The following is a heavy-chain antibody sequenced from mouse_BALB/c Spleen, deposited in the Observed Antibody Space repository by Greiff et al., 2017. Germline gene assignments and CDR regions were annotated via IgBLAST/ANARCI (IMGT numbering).Heavy chain of an antibody. V-gene: IGHV5-12-2*01. CDR2: ISNGGGST. D-gene: IGHD2-3*01. CDR3: ARHYDGYWTY. Sequence: EVQLVESGGGLVQPGGSLKLSCAASGFTFSSYTMSWVRQTPEKRLEWVAYISNGGGSTYYPDTVKGRFTISRDNAKNTLYLQMSSLKSEDTAMYYCARHYDGYWTYWGQGTLVTVSA. CDR1: GFTFSSYT. J-gene: IGHJ3*01.